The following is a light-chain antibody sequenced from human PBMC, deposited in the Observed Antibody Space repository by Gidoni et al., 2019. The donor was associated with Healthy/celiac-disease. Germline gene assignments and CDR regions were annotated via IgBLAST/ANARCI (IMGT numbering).Light chain of an antibody. CDR3: QQYGTSPAP. CDR2: GAF. V-gene: IGKV3-20*01. Sequence: EIVLTQSPGTLSLSPGERATLSCRASESVSNYLAWYQHTAGQAPRLLIHGAFSRANGIADRFSGSGSGTEFTLTIRRLEPEDFAVYHCQQYGTSPAPFGQGTKVEIK. CDR1: ESVSNY. J-gene: IGKJ1*01.